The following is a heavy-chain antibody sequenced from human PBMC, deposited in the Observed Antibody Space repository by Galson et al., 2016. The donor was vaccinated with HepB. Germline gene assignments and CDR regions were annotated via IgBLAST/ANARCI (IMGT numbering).Heavy chain of an antibody. V-gene: IGHV3-48*03. CDR2: ISISGSTV. Sequence: SLRLSCAGSGFTFSRYNMNWVRQAPGKGLEWLADISISGSTVYYADSAKGRFTISRVNDKNSVYLQMDSLRDEDTAVYYCAREADFYDSTGYFPPFAYWGQGILVTVSS. CDR1: GFTFSRYN. J-gene: IGHJ4*02. D-gene: IGHD3-22*01. CDR3: AREADFYDSTGYFPPFAY.